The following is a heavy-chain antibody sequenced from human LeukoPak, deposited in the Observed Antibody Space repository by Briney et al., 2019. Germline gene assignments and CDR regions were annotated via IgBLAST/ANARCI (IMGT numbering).Heavy chain of an antibody. CDR1: GFTFSSYS. J-gene: IGHJ3*02. CDR2: ISSSSSYI. Sequence: PGGSLRLSCAASGFTFSSYSMNWVRQAPGKGLEWVSSISSSSSYIYYADSVKGRFTISRDNAKNSLYLQMNSLRAEDTAVYYCAREILAAAGIDIWGQGTMVTVSS. D-gene: IGHD6-13*01. CDR3: AREILAAAGIDI. V-gene: IGHV3-21*01.